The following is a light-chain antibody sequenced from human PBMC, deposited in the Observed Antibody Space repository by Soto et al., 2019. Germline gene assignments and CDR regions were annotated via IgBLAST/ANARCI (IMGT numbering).Light chain of an antibody. J-gene: IGKJ1*01. V-gene: IGKV3-20*01. CDR1: QSVSSSS. Sequence: EIVLTQSPGTLSLSPGERATLSCRASQSVSSSSLAWYQQKPGQAPRLLIYGASSRATGIPDRFSGSGSGTGFTLTISRLEPEDFAVYYCQQYGRSSGTFGQGTKVEIK. CDR2: GAS. CDR3: QQYGRSSGT.